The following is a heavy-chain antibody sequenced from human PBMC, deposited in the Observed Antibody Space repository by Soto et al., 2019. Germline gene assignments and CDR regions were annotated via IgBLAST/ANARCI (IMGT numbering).Heavy chain of an antibody. Sequence: VKVSCKASGGTFSSYAISWVRQAPGQGLEWMGGIIPIFGTANYAQKFQGRVTITADESTSTAYMELSSLRSEDTAVYYCARDSLLIAVAGTCDYWGQGTLVTVSS. V-gene: IGHV1-69*13. CDR1: GGTFSSYA. J-gene: IGHJ4*02. D-gene: IGHD6-19*01. CDR3: ARDSLLIAVAGTCDY. CDR2: IIPIFGTA.